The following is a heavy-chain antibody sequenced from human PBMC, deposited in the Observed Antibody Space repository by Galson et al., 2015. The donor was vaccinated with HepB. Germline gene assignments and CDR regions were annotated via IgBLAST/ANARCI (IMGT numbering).Heavy chain of an antibody. Sequence: SVKVSCKASGYTFTNYGISWVRQAPGQGLEWMGWISAYNGNTNYAQKFQGRVTMTTDTSTSTAYMELRSLRSDDTAVYYCARVVPAKQLWGDNWFDPWGQGTLVTVSS. CDR2: ISAYNGNT. J-gene: IGHJ5*02. CDR3: ARVVPAKQLWGDNWFDP. D-gene: IGHD2-2*01. CDR1: GYTFTNYG. V-gene: IGHV1-18*01.